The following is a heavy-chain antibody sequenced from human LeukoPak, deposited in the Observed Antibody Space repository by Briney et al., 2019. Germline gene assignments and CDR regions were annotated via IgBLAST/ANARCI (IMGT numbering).Heavy chain of an antibody. CDR2: LNPSGGST. J-gene: IGHJ3*02. CDR3: ARTLGLPDDAFDI. D-gene: IGHD1-14*01. CDR1: GYTFTSYY. Sequence: GASVKVSCKASGYTFTSYYMHWVRQAPGQGLEWMGILNPSGGSTSYVQKFQGRVIMTRDTSTSTVYMEMSSLKSDDTAIYYCARTLGLPDDAFDIWGQGTMVTVSS. V-gene: IGHV1-46*01.